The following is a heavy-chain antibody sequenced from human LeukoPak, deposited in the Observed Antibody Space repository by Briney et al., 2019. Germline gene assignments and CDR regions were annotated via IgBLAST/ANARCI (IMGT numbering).Heavy chain of an antibody. Sequence: GGSLRLSCAASGFTFDDYAMHWVRQAPGKGLEWVSGINWNSGSIDYADSVKGRFTISRDNAKNSLYLQMNSLRAEDMALYYCAKGTRYYDSSGYVYWGQGTLVTVSS. J-gene: IGHJ4*02. V-gene: IGHV3-9*03. CDR1: GFTFDDYA. CDR2: INWNSGSI. D-gene: IGHD3-22*01. CDR3: AKGTRYYDSSGYVY.